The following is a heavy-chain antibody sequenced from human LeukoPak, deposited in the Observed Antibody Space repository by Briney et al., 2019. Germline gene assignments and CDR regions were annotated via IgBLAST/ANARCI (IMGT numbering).Heavy chain of an antibody. Sequence: PSETLSFTCTVSGGSTSSYYWSWIRQPPGKGLEWIGYIYYSGSTNYNPSLKSRVTISVDTSKNQFSLKLSSVTVADTAVYYCAKYSGYRAFDIWGQGTMVTVSS. J-gene: IGHJ3*02. CDR1: GGSTSSYY. V-gene: IGHV4-59*08. CDR2: IYYSGST. D-gene: IGHD5-12*01. CDR3: AKYSGYRAFDI.